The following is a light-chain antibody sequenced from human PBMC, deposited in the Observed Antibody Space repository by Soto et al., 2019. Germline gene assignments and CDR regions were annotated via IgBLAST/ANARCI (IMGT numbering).Light chain of an antibody. CDR2: GTS. V-gene: IGKV3-20*01. J-gene: IGKJ1*01. Sequence: EIVLTQSPGTLSLSPGERATVSCRASQSVGSKYLVWYQQKNGQAPRLLIYGTSTSATGVADRFSGSWSGTYITLTISRLEPEDFAVYYCQQFDTSPRTFGQGTKVQIK. CDR3: QQFDTSPRT. CDR1: QSVGSKY.